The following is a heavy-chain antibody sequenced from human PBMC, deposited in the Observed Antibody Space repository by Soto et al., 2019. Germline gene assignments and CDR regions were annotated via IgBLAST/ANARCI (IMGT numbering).Heavy chain of an antibody. D-gene: IGHD3-9*01. CDR3: ARGWSGLVIIRFDP. CDR1: GGSFSGYY. Sequence: ETLSLTCAVYGGSFSGYYWSWILQPPVKGLEWIGEVNHSGSTNYNPSLKSRVTISVDTSKNQFSLKLSSVTAADTAVYYCARGWSGLVIIRFDPWGQGTLVTVSS. CDR2: VNHSGST. J-gene: IGHJ5*02. V-gene: IGHV4-34*01.